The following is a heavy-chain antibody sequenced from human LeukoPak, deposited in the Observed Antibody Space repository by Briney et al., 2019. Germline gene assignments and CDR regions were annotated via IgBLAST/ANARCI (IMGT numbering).Heavy chain of an antibody. J-gene: IGHJ4*02. Sequence: GGSLRLSCAASGFTFSSYGMHWVRQAPGKGLEWVAVISYDGSNKYYADSVKGRFTISRDNSKNTLYLQMNSLRSEDTAVYYCARDEGYDILTGYYKYWGQGTLVTVSS. CDR2: ISYDGSNK. CDR1: GFTFSSYG. CDR3: ARDEGYDILTGYYKY. D-gene: IGHD3-9*01. V-gene: IGHV3-30*03.